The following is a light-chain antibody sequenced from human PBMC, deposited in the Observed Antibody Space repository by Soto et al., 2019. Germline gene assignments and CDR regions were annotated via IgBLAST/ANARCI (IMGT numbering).Light chain of an antibody. CDR2: AAS. Sequence: DIQMTQSPSSLSASVGDRVTITCRASQSISNYLNWYQQKPGKAPKLLIYAASTLQSGVPSRFSGSGSGTDFTLTISSLQPEDFATYYCQQLNSYLSITFGQGTRLEIK. CDR1: QSISNY. V-gene: IGKV1-9*01. J-gene: IGKJ5*01. CDR3: QQLNSYLSIT.